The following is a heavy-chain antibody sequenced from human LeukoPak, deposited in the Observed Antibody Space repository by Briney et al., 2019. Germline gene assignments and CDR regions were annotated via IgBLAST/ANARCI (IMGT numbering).Heavy chain of an antibody. Sequence: GGSLRLSCAASGFTFSDHAMHWVRQAPGKGLEWVSAVGIAADTFYPGSVKGRFTISRENAKNSLYLQMNSLRVEDTAVYYCARGSYGVFDYWGQGTLVTVSS. J-gene: IGHJ4*02. CDR1: GFTFSDHA. CDR2: VGIAADT. V-gene: IGHV3-13*01. D-gene: IGHD3-10*01. CDR3: ARGSYGVFDY.